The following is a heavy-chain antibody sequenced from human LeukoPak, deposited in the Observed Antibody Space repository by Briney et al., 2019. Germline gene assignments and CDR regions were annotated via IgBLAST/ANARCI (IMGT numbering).Heavy chain of an antibody. CDR2: ISYDGSNK. V-gene: IGHV3-30-3*01. CDR1: GFTFSSYA. D-gene: IGHD2-15*01. CDR3: ARVSLGVVAATYLDY. Sequence: GSLRLSCAASGFTFSSYAMHWVRQAPGKGLEWVAVISYDGSNKYYADSVKGRFTISRDNSKNTLYLQMNSLRAEDTAVYYCARVSLGVVAATYLDYWGQGTLVTVSS. J-gene: IGHJ4*02.